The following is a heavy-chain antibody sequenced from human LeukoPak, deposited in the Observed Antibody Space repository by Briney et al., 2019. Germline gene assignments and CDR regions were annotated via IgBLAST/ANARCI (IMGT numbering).Heavy chain of an antibody. CDR1: GGSISSYY. Sequence: PSETLSLTCTVSGGSISSYYWSWIRPPPGKGLWWSGYIYYSGSTNYNPPLKSRVTISVDTSKNQFSLKLSSVTAADTAVYYCARAGYDILTGYPPWYFDYWGQGTLVTVSS. CDR3: ARAGYDILTGYPPWYFDY. D-gene: IGHD3-9*01. V-gene: IGHV4-59*01. CDR2: IYYSGST. J-gene: IGHJ4*02.